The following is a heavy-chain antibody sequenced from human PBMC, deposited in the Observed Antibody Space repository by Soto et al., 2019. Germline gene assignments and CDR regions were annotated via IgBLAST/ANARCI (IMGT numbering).Heavy chain of an antibody. CDR2: ISFSGAT. Sequence: SETLSLTCTVSGVSITSYFWSWIRQTPGKGLDWIGSISFSGATYSNPSLKGRAALSVDTSENHLSLTLNSVTSADTAVYFCAKDRAEGEYRYHDYWGQGALVTVSS. V-gene: IGHV4-59*01. CDR1: GVSITSYF. D-gene: IGHD5-18*01. CDR3: AKDRAEGEYRYHDY. J-gene: IGHJ4*02.